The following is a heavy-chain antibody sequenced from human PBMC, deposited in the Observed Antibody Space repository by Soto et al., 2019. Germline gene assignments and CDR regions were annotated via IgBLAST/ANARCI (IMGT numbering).Heavy chain of an antibody. CDR3: AREMATITYYYYYGMDV. CDR1: GYTFTSYA. J-gene: IGHJ6*02. Sequence: QVQLVQSGAEVKKPGASVKVSCKASGYTFTSYAMHWVRQAPGQRLEWMGWINAGNGNTKYSQKFQGRVTITRDTAASTAYMELSSLRAEDTAVDYCAREMATITYYYYYGMDVWGQGTTVTVSS. D-gene: IGHD5-12*01. CDR2: INAGNGNT. V-gene: IGHV1-3*01.